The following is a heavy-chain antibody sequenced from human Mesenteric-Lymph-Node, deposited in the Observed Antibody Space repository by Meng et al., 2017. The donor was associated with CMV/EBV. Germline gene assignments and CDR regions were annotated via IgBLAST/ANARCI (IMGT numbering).Heavy chain of an antibody. V-gene: IGHV3-48*03. D-gene: IGHD6-19*01. Sequence: GGSLRLSCATSGFIFSSYEMNWVRQAPGKGLEWVSYMSASGTTIYYADSVKGRFTISRDNAKNSLYLQMNSLRAEDTAVYYCARNNGSGWYLDYWGQGTLVTVSS. CDR3: ARNNGSGWYLDY. J-gene: IGHJ4*02. CDR2: MSASGTTI. CDR1: GFIFSSYE.